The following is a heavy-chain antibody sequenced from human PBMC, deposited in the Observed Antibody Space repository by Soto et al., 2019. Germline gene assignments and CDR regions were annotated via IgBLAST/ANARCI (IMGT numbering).Heavy chain of an antibody. CDR1: GDSVSSPYW. CDR3: ARSAGWYAVHS. J-gene: IGHJ4*02. Sequence: QVQLQESGPGLVKPSGTLSLTCAVSGDSVSSPYWWCWVRQPAGKGLEWIGEVFHTGTTSYNPSLRSRVTISMDKSNNQFSLDLSSVTAADTAVYYCARSAGWYAVHSWGPGTLVVVSS. CDR2: VFHTGTT. D-gene: IGHD6-19*01. V-gene: IGHV4-4*02.